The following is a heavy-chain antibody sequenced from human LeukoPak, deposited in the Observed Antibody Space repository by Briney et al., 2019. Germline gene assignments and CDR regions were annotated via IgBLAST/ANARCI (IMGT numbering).Heavy chain of an antibody. CDR1: GGTFSSYA. CDR2: IIPIFGTA. CDR3: ARDPPRYCSSTSCPRDAFDI. V-gene: IGHV1-69*05. D-gene: IGHD2-2*01. Sequence: SVRVSCKASGGTFSSYAISWVRQAPGQGLEWMGGIIPIFGTANYAQKFQGRVTITTDESTSTAYMELSSLRSEDTAVYYCARDPPRYCSSTSCPRDAFDIWGQGTMVTVSS. J-gene: IGHJ3*02.